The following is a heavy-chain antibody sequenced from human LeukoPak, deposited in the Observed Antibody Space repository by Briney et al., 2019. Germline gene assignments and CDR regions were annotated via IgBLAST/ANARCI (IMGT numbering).Heavy chain of an antibody. Sequence: PSETLSLTCGVSGYSISSGHYWGWIRQPPGKGLEWIGSIYYSGRTYYNPSLKSRVTISVDTSKNQFSLKLSSVTAADTAVYYCAREPETYYYDTSGYSPPEYYFDYWGQGTLVTVSS. D-gene: IGHD3-22*01. CDR1: GYSISSGHY. V-gene: IGHV4-38-2*02. CDR3: AREPETYYYDTSGYSPPEYYFDY. CDR2: IYYSGRT. J-gene: IGHJ4*02.